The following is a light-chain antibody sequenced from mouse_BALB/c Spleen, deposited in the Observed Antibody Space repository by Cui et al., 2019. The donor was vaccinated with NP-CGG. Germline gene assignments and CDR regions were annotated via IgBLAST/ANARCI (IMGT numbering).Light chain of an antibody. CDR1: TGGVTTTNY. Sequence: QAVVTQESALTTSPGEIVTLTCRSSTGGVTTTNYANWVQEKPDHLFTGLIGGTNNRVPGVPARFSGSLIGDKAALTITGAQTEDEAIYFCVLWYSNHWVFGGGTKLTVL. V-gene: IGLV1*01. CDR2: GTN. CDR3: VLWYSNHWV. J-gene: IGLJ1*01.